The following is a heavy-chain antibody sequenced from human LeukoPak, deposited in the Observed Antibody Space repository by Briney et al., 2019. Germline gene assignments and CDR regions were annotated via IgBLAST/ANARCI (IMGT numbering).Heavy chain of an antibody. V-gene: IGHV3-74*01. CDR2: IYSDGSRT. D-gene: IGHD6-13*01. CDR3: ARGGSSWPLPFDY. CDR1: RFAFSSYW. J-gene: IGHJ4*02. Sequence: GGSLRLSCAASRFAFSSYWMHWVRQAPGKGLVWVSRIYSDGSRTNYADSVKGRFTISRDNTKNTLYLQMNSLRAEDTAVYYCARGGSSWPLPFDYWGQGTLVTVSS.